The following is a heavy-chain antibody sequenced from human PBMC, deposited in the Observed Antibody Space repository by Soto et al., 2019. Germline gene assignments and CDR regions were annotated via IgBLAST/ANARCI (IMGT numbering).Heavy chain of an antibody. CDR2: INPSGGST. D-gene: IGHD2-2*01. CDR1: GYTFTSYY. V-gene: IGHV1-46*01. Sequence: ASVKVSCKASGYTFTSYYMHWVRQAPGQGLEWMGIINPSGGSTSYAQKFQGRVTMTRDTSTSTVYMELSSLRSEDTAVYSCARGAGQLLSDYGMDVWGQGTTVTVSS. J-gene: IGHJ6*02. CDR3: ARGAGQLLSDYGMDV.